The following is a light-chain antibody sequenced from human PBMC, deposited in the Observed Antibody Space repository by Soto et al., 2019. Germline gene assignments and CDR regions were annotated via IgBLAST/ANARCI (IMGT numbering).Light chain of an antibody. Sequence: AIRMTQSPSSLSASTGDRVTITCRASQGISSYLAWYQQKPGKAPKLLIYAASTLQSGVPSRFSGSGSGTDFTLTISCLQSEDVATYDCQQYYSYLRTFGQGTKLEIK. J-gene: IGKJ2*01. CDR2: AAS. CDR3: QQYYSYLRT. V-gene: IGKV1-8*01. CDR1: QGISSY.